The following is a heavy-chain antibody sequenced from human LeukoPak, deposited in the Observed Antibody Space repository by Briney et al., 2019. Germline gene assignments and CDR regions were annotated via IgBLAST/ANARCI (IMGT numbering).Heavy chain of an antibody. V-gene: IGHV3-21*04. J-gene: IGHJ4*02. CDR2: ISSSSSYI. D-gene: IGHD6-13*01. Sequence: GGSLRLSCAASGFTFSSYSMNWVRQAPGKGLEWVSSISSSSSYIYYADSVKGRFTISRDNAKNSLYLQMNSLRVEDTAVYYCASGSGWYISDYWGQGTLVTVSS. CDR1: GFTFSSYS. CDR3: ASGSGWYISDY.